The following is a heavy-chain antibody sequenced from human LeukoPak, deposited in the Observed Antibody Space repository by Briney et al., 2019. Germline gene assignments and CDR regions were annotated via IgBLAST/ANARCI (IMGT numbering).Heavy chain of an antibody. D-gene: IGHD5-24*01. Sequence: PSETLSLTCTVSGGSISSSSYYWGWIRQPPGKGLEWIGSIYYSGSTYYNPSLKSRVTISVDTSKNQFSLKLSSVTAADTAVYYCAREKRWLHRYAFDIWGQGTMVTVSS. CDR3: AREKRWLHRYAFDI. CDR1: GGSISSSSYY. J-gene: IGHJ3*02. CDR2: IYYSGST. V-gene: IGHV4-39*07.